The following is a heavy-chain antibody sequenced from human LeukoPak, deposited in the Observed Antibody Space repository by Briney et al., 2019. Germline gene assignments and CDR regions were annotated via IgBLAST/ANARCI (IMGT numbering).Heavy chain of an antibody. Sequence: GGSLRLSCAASRFTFSYYWMTWVRQAPGKGVEWVANIKQDASDKHYADSVKGRFTISRDNAKNSLYLQMNSLRVEDTAVYYCARSCRDYDYVWGSPRPFDYWGQGTLVTVSS. CDR3: ARSCRDYDYVWGSPRPFDY. J-gene: IGHJ4*02. V-gene: IGHV3-7*01. CDR1: RFTFSYYW. CDR2: IKQDASDK. D-gene: IGHD3-16*01.